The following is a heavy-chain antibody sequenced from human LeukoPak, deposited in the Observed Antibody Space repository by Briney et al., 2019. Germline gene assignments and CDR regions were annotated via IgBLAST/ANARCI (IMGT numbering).Heavy chain of an antibody. CDR1: GYTFTTNY. Sequence: GASVKVSCKAAGYTFTTNYIHWVRQAPGQGLEWMGTINLSAGSTSYAQKFQDRVTMTRDTSTNTVYMELSSLRSEDTAVYSCARAVLLYDSSGYYYFDYWGQGTLVTVSS. V-gene: IGHV1-46*01. D-gene: IGHD3-22*01. CDR2: INLSAGST. CDR3: ARAVLLYDSSGYYYFDY. J-gene: IGHJ4*02.